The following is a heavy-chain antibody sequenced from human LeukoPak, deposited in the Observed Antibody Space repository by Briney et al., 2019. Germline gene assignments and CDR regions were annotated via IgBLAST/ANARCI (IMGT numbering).Heavy chain of an antibody. CDR3: ASAWHLGIVVVMLDS. V-gene: IGHV3-30*03. CDR1: GFSFSSYG. CDR2: ISHDGSNK. J-gene: IGHJ4*02. D-gene: IGHD3-22*01. Sequence: GGSLRLSCAASGFSFSSYGMHWVRQAPGKGLEWVAVISHDGSNKYYADSVKGRFTISRDNSKNTLYLQMNSLRVEDTAVYYCASAWHLGIVVVMLDSWGLGTLVTVSS.